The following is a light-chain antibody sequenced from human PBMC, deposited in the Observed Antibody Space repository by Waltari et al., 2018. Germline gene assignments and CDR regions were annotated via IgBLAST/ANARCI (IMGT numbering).Light chain of an antibody. Sequence: DIQLTQSPSFLSASVGDRVTITCRASQDINNYLAWYRQKPGKAPNLLISIVSTLHTGVPSRFSGSGSGTEFTLTINSLQPEDVGTYYCQQLKNYPRTFGQGTRLEIK. CDR2: IVS. CDR1: QDINNY. J-gene: IGKJ5*01. CDR3: QQLKNYPRT. V-gene: IGKV1-9*01.